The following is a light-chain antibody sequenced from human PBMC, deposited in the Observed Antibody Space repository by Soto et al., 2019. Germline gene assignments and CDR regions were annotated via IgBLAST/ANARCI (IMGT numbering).Light chain of an antibody. Sequence: QSALTQPPSASGSPGQSVTISCAGTSSDVGGYNFVSWYQQHPGEAPKLMIYEITKRPSGVPDRFSGSKSGNTASLTVSGLQPEDEADYYCSSYADINTPYVFGTGTKLTVL. V-gene: IGLV2-8*01. CDR2: EIT. J-gene: IGLJ1*01. CDR1: SSDVGGYNF. CDR3: SSYADINTPYV.